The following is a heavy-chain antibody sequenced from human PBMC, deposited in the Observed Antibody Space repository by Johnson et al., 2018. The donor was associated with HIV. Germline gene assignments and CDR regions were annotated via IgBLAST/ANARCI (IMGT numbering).Heavy chain of an antibody. CDR2: ISWNSGSI. Sequence: QLVESGGGVVQPGGSLRLSCAASGFTFSSYAMHWVRQAPGKGLEWVSGISWNSGSIGYADSVKGRFTISRDNAKNSLYLQMNRLRAEDTALYYCAKEASSGPDAFDIWGQGTMVTVSS. CDR3: AKEASSGPDAFDI. V-gene: IGHV3-9*01. J-gene: IGHJ3*02. D-gene: IGHD6-19*01. CDR1: GFTFSSYA.